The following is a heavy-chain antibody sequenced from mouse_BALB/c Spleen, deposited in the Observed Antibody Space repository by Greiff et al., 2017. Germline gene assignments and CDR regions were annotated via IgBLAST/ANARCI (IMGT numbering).Heavy chain of an antibody. D-gene: IGHD1-2*01. CDR2: ISYDGSN. J-gene: IGHJ3*01. Sequence: VQLKQSGPGLVKPSQSLSLTCSVTGYSITSGYYWNWIRQFPGNKLEWMGYISYDGSNNYNPSLKNRISITRDTSKNQFFLKLNSVTTEDTATYYCAREITTATGFAYWGQGTLVTVSA. CDR1: GYSITSGYY. V-gene: IGHV3-6*02. CDR3: AREITTATGFAY.